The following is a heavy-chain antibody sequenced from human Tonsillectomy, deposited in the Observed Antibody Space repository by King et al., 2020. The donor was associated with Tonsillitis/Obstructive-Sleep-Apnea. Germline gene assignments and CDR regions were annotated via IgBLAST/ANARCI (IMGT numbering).Heavy chain of an antibody. Sequence: QLQESGPGLVKPSQTLSLTCTVSGGSISSGGYYWSWIRQHPGKGLEWIGYIYYSGSTYYNPSLKSRVTISVDTSKNQFSPKLGSVTAADTAVYYCARGGYCSGGSCPLAYFDYWGQGTLVTVSS. CDR2: IYYSGST. J-gene: IGHJ4*02. D-gene: IGHD2-15*01. CDR1: GGSISSGGYY. V-gene: IGHV4-31*03. CDR3: ARGGYCSGGSCPLAYFDY.